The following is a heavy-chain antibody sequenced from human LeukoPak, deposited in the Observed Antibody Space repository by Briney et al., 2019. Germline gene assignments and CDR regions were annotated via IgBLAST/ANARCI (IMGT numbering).Heavy chain of an antibody. CDR2: IYHSGST. J-gene: IGHJ4*02. CDR3: ASGRDGYNNHFDY. D-gene: IGHD5-24*01. Sequence: SQTLSLTCAVSGGSISSGGYSWSWIRQPPGKGLEWIGYIYHSGSTYYNPSLKSRVTISVDRSKNQFSLKLSSVTAADTAVYYCASGRDGYNNHFDYWGQGTLVTVSS. V-gene: IGHV4-30-2*01. CDR1: GGSISSGGYS.